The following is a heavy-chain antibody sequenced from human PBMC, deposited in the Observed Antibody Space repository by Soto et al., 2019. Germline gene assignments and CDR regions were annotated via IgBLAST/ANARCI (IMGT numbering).Heavy chain of an antibody. Sequence: QVQLQESGPGLVKSSQTLSLTCTVSGGSISSGDYYWSWIRQPPGKGLEWIGYIYYSGSTYYNPSLKSRVTISVDTSKNQFSLKLSSVTAADTAVYYCARDLDTAMGDWYGMDVWGQGTTVTVSS. J-gene: IGHJ6*02. CDR1: GGSISSGDYY. D-gene: IGHD5-18*01. CDR3: ARDLDTAMGDWYGMDV. V-gene: IGHV4-30-4*01. CDR2: IYYSGST.